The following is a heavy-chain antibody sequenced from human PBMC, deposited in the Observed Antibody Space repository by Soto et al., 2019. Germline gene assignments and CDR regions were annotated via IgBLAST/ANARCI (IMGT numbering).Heavy chain of an antibody. J-gene: IGHJ4*02. D-gene: IGHD3-3*01. CDR1: GGSVSSGSYY. CDR2: IYYSGST. CDR3: ARVGGDYDFWSGLTY. Sequence: QVQLQESGPGLVKPSETLSLTCTVSGGSVSSGSYYWSWIRQPPGKGLEWIGYIYYSGSTNYNPSLTSRVTISVDTSKNQFSLKLSSVTAADTAVYYCARVGGDYDFWSGLTYWGQGTLVTVSS. V-gene: IGHV4-61*01.